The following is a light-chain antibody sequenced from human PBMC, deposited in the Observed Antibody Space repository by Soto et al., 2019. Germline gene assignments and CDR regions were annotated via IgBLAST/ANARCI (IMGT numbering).Light chain of an antibody. V-gene: IGKV3-20*01. J-gene: IGKJ4*01. Sequence: VVKHSAGTLSLSTGERATLSCRSSQSVSSYYLAGYQQKPGQAPRLLIYAASSRATGIPDRFSGGGSGTDFTLTISSLEPEDFTTYDCQEVYVYPSSFGGGTKA. CDR1: QSVSSYY. CDR2: AAS. CDR3: QEVYVYPSS.